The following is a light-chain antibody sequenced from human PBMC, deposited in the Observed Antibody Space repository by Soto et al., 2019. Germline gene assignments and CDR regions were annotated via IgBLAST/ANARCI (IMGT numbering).Light chain of an antibody. Sequence: VLTQSPGTLSLSPGERATISCRASLSISSSYLAWYQHKPGQAPRLLIYGASSRATGIPHRFSGSGSGTDFTLTIRRLEPEDCGVYYCQQYGGSPPYTFGQGTRLEIK. J-gene: IGKJ2*01. CDR1: LSISSSY. V-gene: IGKV3-20*01. CDR2: GAS. CDR3: QQYGGSPPYT.